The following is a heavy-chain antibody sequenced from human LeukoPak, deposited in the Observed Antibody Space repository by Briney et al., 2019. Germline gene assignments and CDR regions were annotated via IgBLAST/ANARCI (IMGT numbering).Heavy chain of an antibody. D-gene: IGHD3-22*01. CDR3: ATATFDSSCYHRRDS. J-gene: IGHJ5*02. Sequence: PSETLSLTCSVSGGSISSSTYYWGWIRQPPGKGLEWIGSIYYSGSTYYNPSLKSRVTISVDKSKNQFSLKLTSVTAADTAVYYCATATFDSSCYHRRDSWGQGTLVTVSS. CDR2: IYYSGST. V-gene: IGHV4-39*07. CDR1: GGSISSSTYY.